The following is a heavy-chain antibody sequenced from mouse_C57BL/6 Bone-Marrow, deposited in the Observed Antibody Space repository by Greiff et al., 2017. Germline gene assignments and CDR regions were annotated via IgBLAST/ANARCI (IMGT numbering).Heavy chain of an antibody. V-gene: IGHV1-72*01. Sequence: QVQLQQPGAELVKPGASVKLSCKASGYTFTSYWMHWVKQRPGRSLEWIGRIDPNSGGTPYNAKFKSKATLTVDKPSSTAYMQLSSLTSEDSAVYYCARHGPGNLDYWGQGTTLTVSS. CDR2: IDPNSGGT. CDR3: ARHGPGNLDY. CDR1: GYTFTSYW. D-gene: IGHD2-1*01. J-gene: IGHJ2*01.